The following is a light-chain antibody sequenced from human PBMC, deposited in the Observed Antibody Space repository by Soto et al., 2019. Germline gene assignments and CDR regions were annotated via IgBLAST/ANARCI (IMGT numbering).Light chain of an antibody. CDR3: QHYDNLPRYT. J-gene: IGKJ2*01. CDR2: AAS. CDR1: QSISNS. Sequence: DIQMTQSPSSLSASVGDRVTITCRASQSISNSLNWYQQKPGNAPKVLIYAASNLQSGVPSRFGGSGSGTHFTFTISNLQPEDIAKYYCQHYDNLPRYTFGLGTKVDIK. V-gene: IGKV1-33*01.